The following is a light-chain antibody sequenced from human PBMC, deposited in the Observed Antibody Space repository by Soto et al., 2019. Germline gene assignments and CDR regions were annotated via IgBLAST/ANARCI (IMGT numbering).Light chain of an antibody. Sequence: QSALTQPRSVSGSPGQSVTISCTGTSSDVGGYTYVSWYQQHPGKAPKLMIYEVLKRPSGVPDRFSGSKSGKTASLTVSGLQAEDEADYYCSSYAGSNNVIFGGGTKVTVL. J-gene: IGLJ2*01. CDR2: EVL. V-gene: IGLV2-8*01. CDR1: SSDVGGYTY. CDR3: SSYAGSNNVI.